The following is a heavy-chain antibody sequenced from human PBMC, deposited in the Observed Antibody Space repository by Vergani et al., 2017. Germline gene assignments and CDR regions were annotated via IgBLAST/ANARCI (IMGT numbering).Heavy chain of an antibody. V-gene: IGHV4-39*01. Sequence: QVQLQESGPGLVKPSETLSLTCTVSGDSVISTDYHWGWIRQPPGKGLEWIGSIYYSGSTYYNPSLKSRVTISVDTSKNQFSLKLSSVTAADTAVYYCARHLAYCGGDCYPYYYGMDVWGQGTTVTVSS. D-gene: IGHD2-21*02. CDR1: GDSVISTDYH. CDR3: ARHLAYCGGDCYPYYYGMDV. CDR2: IYYSGST. J-gene: IGHJ6*02.